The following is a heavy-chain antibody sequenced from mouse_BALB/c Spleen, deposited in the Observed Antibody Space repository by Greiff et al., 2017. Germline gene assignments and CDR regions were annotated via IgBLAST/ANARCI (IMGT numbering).Heavy chain of an antibody. J-gene: IGHJ4*01. D-gene: IGHD2-2*01. CDR1: GFTFSSYG. CDR3: AREGLNAMDY. Sequence: EVKLVESGAGLVKPGGSLKLSCAASGFTFSSYGMSWVRQTPEKRLEWVATISSGGSYTYYPDSVKGRFTISRDNAKNTLYLQMSSLRSEDTAMYYCAREGLNAMDYWGQGTSVTVSS. V-gene: IGHV5-9-3*01. CDR2: ISSGGSYT.